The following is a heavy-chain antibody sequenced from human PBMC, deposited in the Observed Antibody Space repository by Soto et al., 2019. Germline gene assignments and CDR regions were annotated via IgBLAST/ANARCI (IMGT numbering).Heavy chain of an antibody. CDR1: GYTFTSYD. CDR3: ARVTKPYYCDSSGYYLQSYYFDY. V-gene: IGHV1-8*01. J-gene: IGHJ4*02. CDR2: MNPNSGNT. Sequence: ASVKVSCKASGYTFTSYDINWVRQATGQGLEWMGWMNPNSGNTGYAQKFQGRVTMTRNTSISTAYMELSSLRSEDTAVYYCARVTKPYYCDSSGYYLQSYYFDYWGQGTLVTVS. D-gene: IGHD3-22*01.